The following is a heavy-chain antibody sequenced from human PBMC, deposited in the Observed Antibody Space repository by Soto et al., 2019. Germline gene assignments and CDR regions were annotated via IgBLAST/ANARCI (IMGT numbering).Heavy chain of an antibody. J-gene: IGHJ5*02. D-gene: IGHD2-15*01. CDR2: FDPEDGET. CDR3: ATAVAGRPYNWFDP. Sequence: ASVKVSCKVSGYTLTELSMHWVRQAPGKGLEWMGGFDPEDGETIYAQKFQGRVTMTEDTSTDTAYMELSSLRSEDTAVYYCATAVAGRPYNWFDPWGQGTLVTVS. CDR1: GYTLTELS. V-gene: IGHV1-24*01.